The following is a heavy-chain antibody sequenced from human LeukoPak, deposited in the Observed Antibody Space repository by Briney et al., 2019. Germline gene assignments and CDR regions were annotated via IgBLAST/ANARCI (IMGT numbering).Heavy chain of an antibody. J-gene: IGHJ4*02. V-gene: IGHV4-59*08. Sequence: PSETLSLTCTVSGGSISSYYWSWIRQPPGKGLEWIGYIYYSGSTNYNPSLKSRVTISVDTSKNQFSLKLSSVTAADMAVYYCASDYYCDSSGSPPSGELYYRGQGTLVTVSS. CDR1: GGSISSYY. D-gene: IGHD3-22*01. CDR2: IYYSGST. CDR3: ASDYYCDSSGSPPSGELYY.